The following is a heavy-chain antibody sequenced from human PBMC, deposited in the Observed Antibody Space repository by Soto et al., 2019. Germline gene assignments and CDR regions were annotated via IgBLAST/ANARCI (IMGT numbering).Heavy chain of an antibody. Sequence: PGESLKISCKGSGYSFTSYWISWVRQMPGKGLEWMGRIDPSDSYTNYSPSFQGHVTISADKSISTACLQWSSLKASDTAMYYCARRVIAAAGTDYYYYYGMDIWGQGTTVTVSS. CDR2: IDPSDSYT. J-gene: IGHJ6*02. D-gene: IGHD6-13*01. V-gene: IGHV5-10-1*01. CDR3: ARRVIAAAGTDYYYYYGMDI. CDR1: GYSFTSYW.